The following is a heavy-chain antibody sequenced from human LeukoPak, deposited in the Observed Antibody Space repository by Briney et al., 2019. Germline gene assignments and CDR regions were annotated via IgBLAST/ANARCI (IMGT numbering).Heavy chain of an antibody. CDR3: AVIVGVHTFDY. CDR2: IYYSGST. V-gene: IGHV4-59*12. J-gene: IGHJ4*02. Sequence: SETPSLTCTVSGGSISSYYWSWIRQPPGKGLEWIGYIYYSGSTNYNPSLKSRVTISVDTSKNQFSLKLSSVTAADTAVYYCAVIVGVHTFDYWGQGTLVTVSS. CDR1: GGSISSYY. D-gene: IGHD1-26*01.